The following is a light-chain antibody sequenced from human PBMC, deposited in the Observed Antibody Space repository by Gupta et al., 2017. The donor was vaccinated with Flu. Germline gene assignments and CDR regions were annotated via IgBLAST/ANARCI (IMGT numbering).Light chain of an antibody. CDR2: END. J-gene: IGLJ3*02. V-gene: IGLV1-51*01. CDR3: GTWDSSLSAWV. Sequence: SSTNIDNNYVSWYQQLPGTAPKLLIYENDKRPSGIPDRFSGSKSDTSATLGITGLQTGDEADYYCGTWDSSLSAWVFGGGTKLTVL. CDR1: STNIDNNY.